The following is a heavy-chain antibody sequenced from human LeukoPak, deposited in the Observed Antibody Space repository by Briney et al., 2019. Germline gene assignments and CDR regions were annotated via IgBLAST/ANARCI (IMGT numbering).Heavy chain of an antibody. Sequence: PSETLSLTCNVLGFSISSDYYWGWIRQPPGEGLEWTATIYHDGSTYYNPSLKGRVIISLDTSKNQFSLTLTYVTAADTALYYCAKAQTYSSGEDYWGQGTLVTVSS. CDR1: GFSISSDYY. J-gene: IGHJ4*02. D-gene: IGHD6-19*01. CDR3: AKAQTYSSGEDY. CDR2: IYHDGST. V-gene: IGHV4-38-2*02.